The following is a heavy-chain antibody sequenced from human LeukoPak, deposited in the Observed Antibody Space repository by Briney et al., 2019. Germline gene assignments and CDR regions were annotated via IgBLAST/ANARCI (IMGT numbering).Heavy chain of an antibody. CDR2: IYYSGDT. D-gene: IGHD6-19*01. CDR1: GGSISSSSYY. V-gene: IGHV4-39*01. J-gene: IGHJ6*03. CDR3: ARHQWHYYYYMGV. Sequence: PSETLSLTCTVSGGSISSSSYYWGWIRQPPVKGLEWIGSIYYSGDTYYNPSLKSRRVTISVDTPKNQFSLRLSSVTAADTAVYYCARHQWHYYYYMGVWGKGSTVTVSS.